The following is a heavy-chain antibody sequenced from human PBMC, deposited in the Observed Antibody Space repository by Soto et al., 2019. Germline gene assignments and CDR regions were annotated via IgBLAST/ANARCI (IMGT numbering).Heavy chain of an antibody. J-gene: IGHJ4*02. CDR3: GRDWVWFGAHPIDS. CDR2: ISYDGSIE. V-gene: IGHV3-30*03. D-gene: IGHD3-10*01. Sequence: GGSLRLSCAASGFTFINYGMHWVRQAPGKGLDWVAVISYDGSIEYYSESVKGRFTMSRDNSENTVYLQMNSLRTEDTAVYFCGRDWVWFGAHPIDSWGQGTLVTVSS. CDR1: GFTFINYG.